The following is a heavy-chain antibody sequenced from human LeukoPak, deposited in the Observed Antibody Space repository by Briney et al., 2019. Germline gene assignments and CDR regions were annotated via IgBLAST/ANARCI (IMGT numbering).Heavy chain of an antibody. CDR1: GYTFTSYY. V-gene: IGHV1-46*01. J-gene: IGHJ4*02. CDR2: INPSGGST. Sequence: ASVTVSCKASGYTFTSYYMHWVRQAPGQGLEWMGIINPSGGSTSYAQKFQGRVTMTRDMSTSTVYMELSSLRSEDTAVYYCARVTPPYYDSSGYNLDYWGQGTLVTVSS. D-gene: IGHD3-22*01. CDR3: ARVTPPYYDSSGYNLDY.